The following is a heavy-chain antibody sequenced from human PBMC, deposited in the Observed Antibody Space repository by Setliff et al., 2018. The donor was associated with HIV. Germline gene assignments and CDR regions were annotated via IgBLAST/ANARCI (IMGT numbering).Heavy chain of an antibody. V-gene: IGHV1-3*01. CDR2: INVGKGDT. J-gene: IGHJ3*02. D-gene: IGHD6-6*01. Sequence: ASVKVSCKASGYTFTTYSMHWVRQAPGQSLEWMGWINVGKGDTKYSQEFQGRITITRDTSANTAYMELSSLRSDDTAVYYCARGLYSSSSRGAFDIWGQGTMVTVSS. CDR3: ARGLYSSSSRGAFDI. CDR1: GYTFTTYS.